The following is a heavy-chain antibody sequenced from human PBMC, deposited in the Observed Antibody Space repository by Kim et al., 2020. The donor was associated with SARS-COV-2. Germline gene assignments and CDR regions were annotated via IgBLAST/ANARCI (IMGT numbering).Heavy chain of an antibody. J-gene: IGHJ4*02. V-gene: IGHV3-30*01. Sequence: DSVKGRFTISRDNSKNTLYLQMNSLRAEDTAVYYCARDCGKYSSSWYNDYWGQGTLVTVSS. CDR3: ARDCGKYSSSWYNDY. D-gene: IGHD6-13*01.